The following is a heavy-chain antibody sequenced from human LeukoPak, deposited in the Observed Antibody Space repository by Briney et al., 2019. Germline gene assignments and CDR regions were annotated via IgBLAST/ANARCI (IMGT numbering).Heavy chain of an antibody. CDR3: AGSTMVRGVTPNYYMDV. J-gene: IGHJ6*03. Sequence: GGSLRLSCAASGFTVSSNYMSWVRQAPGKGLERVSVIYSGGSTYYADSVKGRFTISRDNSKNTLYLQMNSLRAEDTAVYYCAGSTMVRGVTPNYYMDVWGKGTTVTVSS. CDR1: GFTVSSNY. V-gene: IGHV3-53*01. D-gene: IGHD3-10*01. CDR2: IYSGGST.